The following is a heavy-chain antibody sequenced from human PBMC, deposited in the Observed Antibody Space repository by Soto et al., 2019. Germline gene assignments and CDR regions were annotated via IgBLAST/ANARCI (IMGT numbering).Heavy chain of an antibody. CDR2: INHSGST. D-gene: IGHD3-10*01. Sequence: SETLSLTCAVYGGSFSGYYWSWIRQPPGKGLEWIGEINHSGSTNYNPSLKSRVTISVDTSKNQFSLKLSSVTAADTAVYYCARGAYGSGSFPQEYFPHWRQGTLVTVSS. V-gene: IGHV4-34*01. CDR1: GGSFSGYY. CDR3: ARGAYGSGSFPQEYFPH. J-gene: IGHJ1*01.